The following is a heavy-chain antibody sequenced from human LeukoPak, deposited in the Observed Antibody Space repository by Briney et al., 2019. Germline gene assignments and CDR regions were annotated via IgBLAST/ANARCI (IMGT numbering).Heavy chain of an antibody. CDR3: ASRFGELFDYVY. CDR1: GGSISSGGYY. V-gene: IGHV4-31*03. Sequence: SQTLSLTCTVSGGSISSGGYYWSWIRQHPGEGLEWIGYIYYSGSTYYNPSLKSRVTISLDTSKNQFSLNLNSVTAAGTAVYYCASRFGELFDYVYWGQGTLVTVSS. CDR2: IYYSGST. J-gene: IGHJ4*02. D-gene: IGHD3-10*01.